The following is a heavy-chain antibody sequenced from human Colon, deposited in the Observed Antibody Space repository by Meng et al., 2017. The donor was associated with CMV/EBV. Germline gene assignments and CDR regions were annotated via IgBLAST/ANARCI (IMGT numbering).Heavy chain of an antibody. CDR1: GFIFSSYG. V-gene: IGHV3-21*06. CDR3: ARPLSPRSAYSALLAF. Sequence: GESLKISCAGSGFIFSSYGMNWVRQAPGKGLEWVSSITTANAYKSYAESVKVRFTISRDDAKSSLFLQMDSLRVDDTAVYYCARPLSPRSAYSALLAFWGQGTLVTVSS. D-gene: IGHD2-15*01. J-gene: IGHJ4*02. CDR2: ITTANAYK.